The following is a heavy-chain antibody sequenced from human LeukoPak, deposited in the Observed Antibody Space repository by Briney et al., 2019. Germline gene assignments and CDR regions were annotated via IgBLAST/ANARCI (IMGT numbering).Heavy chain of an antibody. Sequence: PGGSLRLSCAASGFIFSSHGMNWVRQAPGKGLEWVSYISSSGPTIYYADSVKGRVTISRDNAKNSLYLQMNSLRAEDTAVYYCVRDGWFGYYSYMDVWGKGTTVTISS. CDR2: ISSSGPTI. V-gene: IGHV3-48*04. D-gene: IGHD3-10*01. J-gene: IGHJ6*03. CDR3: VRDGWFGYYSYMDV. CDR1: GFIFSSHG.